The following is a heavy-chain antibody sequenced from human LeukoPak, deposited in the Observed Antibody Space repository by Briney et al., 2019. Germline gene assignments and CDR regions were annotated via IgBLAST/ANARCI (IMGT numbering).Heavy chain of an antibody. CDR2: INPDEVHR. J-gene: IGHJ1*01. CDR3: SSLLSGT. V-gene: IGHV3-74*01. CDR1: SFTVSAYC. Sequence: GRSLTPASATASFTVSAYCTHWFRPAERRGVVWLSSINPDEVHRDYADSVKGRFTISRDNAKNTLRLQMNNLRAEDTAVCYCSSLLSGTWGRGSRSTVCS. D-gene: IGHD3-9*01.